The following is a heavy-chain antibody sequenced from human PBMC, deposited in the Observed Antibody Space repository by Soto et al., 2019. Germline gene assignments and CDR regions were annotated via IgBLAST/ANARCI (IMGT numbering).Heavy chain of an antibody. Sequence: SETLSLTCAVSGGSISSGGYSWSWIRQPPGKGLEWIGYIYHSGSTYYNPSLKSRVTISVDRSRNQFSLKLSSVTAADTAVYYCASVPDRWGQGTLVTVSS. CDR1: GGSISSGGYS. V-gene: IGHV4-30-2*01. CDR2: IYHSGST. CDR3: ASVPDR. J-gene: IGHJ5*02. D-gene: IGHD2-2*01.